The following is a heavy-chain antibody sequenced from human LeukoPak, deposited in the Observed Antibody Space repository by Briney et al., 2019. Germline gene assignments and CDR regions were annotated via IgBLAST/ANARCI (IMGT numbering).Heavy chain of an antibody. D-gene: IGHD5-12*01. Sequence: GGSLRLSCAASGFTFSDYYMSWIRQAPGKGLEWVSYISSSGSTIYYADSVKGRFTISRDNAKNSLYLQMNSLRAEDTAVYYCARDNPSYELYYYYYMDVWGKGTTVTVSS. J-gene: IGHJ6*03. V-gene: IGHV3-11*04. CDR3: ARDNPSYELYYYYYMDV. CDR2: ISSSGSTI. CDR1: GFTFSDYY.